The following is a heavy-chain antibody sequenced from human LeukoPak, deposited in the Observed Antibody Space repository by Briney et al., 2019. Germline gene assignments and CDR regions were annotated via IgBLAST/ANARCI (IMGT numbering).Heavy chain of an antibody. V-gene: IGHV3-48*04. D-gene: IGHD1-26*01. CDR1: GFTFSTYA. CDR2: ISSSGSTI. CDR3: ARISGSAPDYYYYYMDV. J-gene: IGHJ6*03. Sequence: GGSLRLSCAASGFTFSTYAMSWVRQAPGKGLEWVSYISSSGSTIYYADSVKGRFTISRDNAKNSLYLQMNSLRAEDTAVYYCARISGSAPDYYYYYMDVWGKGTTVTVSS.